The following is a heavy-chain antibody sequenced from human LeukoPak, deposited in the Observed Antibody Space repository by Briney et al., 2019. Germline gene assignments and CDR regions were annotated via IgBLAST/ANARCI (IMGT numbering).Heavy chain of an antibody. Sequence: GGSLRLSCAASGFIFSSYNMNWVRQAPGKGLEWVSYISSSSSSIYYADSVKGRFTISRDNSKNTLYLQMNSLRAEDTAVYYCAKDRRDGHNHPSYYFDYWGQGTLVTVSS. D-gene: IGHD5-24*01. V-gene: IGHV3-48*01. CDR2: ISSSSSSI. CDR1: GFIFSSYN. CDR3: AKDRRDGHNHPSYYFDY. J-gene: IGHJ4*02.